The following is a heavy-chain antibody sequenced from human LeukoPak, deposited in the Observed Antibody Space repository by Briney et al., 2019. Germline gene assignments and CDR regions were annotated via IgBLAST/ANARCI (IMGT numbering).Heavy chain of an antibody. Sequence: ASVTVSCTASGYTFTGYYMHWVRQAPGQGLEWMGWINPNSGGTNYAQKFQGWVTMTRDTSISTAYMELSRLRSDDTAVYYCARGWGEMATITGWFDPWGQGTLVTVS. V-gene: IGHV1-2*04. CDR1: GYTFTGYY. D-gene: IGHD5-24*01. CDR2: INPNSGGT. J-gene: IGHJ5*02. CDR3: ARGWGEMATITGWFDP.